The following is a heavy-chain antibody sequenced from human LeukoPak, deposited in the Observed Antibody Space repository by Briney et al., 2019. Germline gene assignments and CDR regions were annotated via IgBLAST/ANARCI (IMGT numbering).Heavy chain of an antibody. CDR1: GYTFTSYG. CDR2: ISAYNGDT. Sequence: AAPVKVSCKASGYTFTSYGISWVRQAPGQGLEWMGWISAYNGDTNYAQKLQGRVTMTTDTSTSTAYMELRSLRSDDTAVYYCARDRYCSGGSCHPFQHWGQGTLVTVSS. CDR3: ARDRYCSGGSCHPFQH. D-gene: IGHD2-15*01. V-gene: IGHV1-18*04. J-gene: IGHJ1*01.